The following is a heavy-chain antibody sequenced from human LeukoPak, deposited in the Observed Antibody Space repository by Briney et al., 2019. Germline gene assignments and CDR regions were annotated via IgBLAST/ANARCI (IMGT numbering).Heavy chain of an antibody. CDR3: ARGGSGYALRY. J-gene: IGHJ4*02. Sequence: KPSETLSLTCTVSGGSISSYYWSWIRQPPGKGLEWLGYIYYSGSTNYNPSLKSRVTRAVDTSRNQFSLKMTSVTAADTAVYSCARGGSGYALRYWGQGTLVTVSS. CDR1: GGSISSYY. V-gene: IGHV4-59*01. CDR2: IYYSGST. D-gene: IGHD5-12*01.